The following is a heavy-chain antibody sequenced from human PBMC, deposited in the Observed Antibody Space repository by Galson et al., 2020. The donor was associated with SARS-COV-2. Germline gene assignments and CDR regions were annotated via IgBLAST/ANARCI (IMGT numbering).Heavy chain of an antibody. V-gene: IGHV5-51*01. D-gene: IGHD3-22*01. CDR1: NSYW. CDR2: TYPVDSDT. Sequence: NSYWNGWVRQMPGKGLEWMGTTYPVDSDTRYSPSFQGQVTISADKSISTAYLQWSSLRASDTAMYYCARGEYYYDSSGYYPFEYWGKGTLVTVSS. CDR3: ARGEYYYDSSGYYPFEY. J-gene: IGHJ4*02.